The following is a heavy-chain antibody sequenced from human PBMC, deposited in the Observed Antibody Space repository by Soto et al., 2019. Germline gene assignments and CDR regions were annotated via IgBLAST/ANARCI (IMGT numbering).Heavy chain of an antibody. CDR1: GFTFSRFG. V-gene: IGHV3-48*03. CDR2: ISSSGSTI. D-gene: IGHD6-6*01. Sequence: GGSLRLSCAASGFTFSRFGMHWVRQAPGKGLEWVSYISSSGSTIYYADSVKGRFTISRDNAKNSLYLQMNSLRAEDTAVYYCARDGSSSSSRYYYGMDVWGQGTTVTVSS. CDR3: ARDGSSSSSRYYYGMDV. J-gene: IGHJ6*02.